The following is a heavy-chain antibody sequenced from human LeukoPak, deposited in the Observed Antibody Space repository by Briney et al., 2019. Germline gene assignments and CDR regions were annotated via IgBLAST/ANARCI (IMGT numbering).Heavy chain of an antibody. D-gene: IGHD2/OR15-2a*01. J-gene: IGHJ4*02. CDR2: ISNNGGRT. CDR3: ARDEDTSALSEY. V-gene: IGHV3-23*01. Sequence: AGSLRLSCAGSGFSFSSNTMSWVRQAPGRGLQWVSAISNNGGRTDYADSVKGRFTISRDNSKSTLYLHMDSLRAEDTAVYYCARDEDTSALSEYWGQGTLVTVSS. CDR1: GFSFSSNT.